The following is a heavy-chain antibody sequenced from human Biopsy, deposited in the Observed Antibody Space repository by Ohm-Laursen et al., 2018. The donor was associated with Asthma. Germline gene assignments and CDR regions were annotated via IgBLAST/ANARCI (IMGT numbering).Heavy chain of an antibody. Sequence: SLRLSCSASGFSFSSYGMHWVRQVPGKGPEWVALISFDGRYEYYADSVKGRFTISRDNPMKRLYLQMSSLTAEDTAVYYCASRGGDFWSGYYMDYWGQGTLVTVSS. J-gene: IGHJ4*02. V-gene: IGHV3-30*03. CDR1: GFSFSSYG. CDR2: ISFDGRYE. CDR3: ASRGGDFWSGYYMDY. D-gene: IGHD3-3*01.